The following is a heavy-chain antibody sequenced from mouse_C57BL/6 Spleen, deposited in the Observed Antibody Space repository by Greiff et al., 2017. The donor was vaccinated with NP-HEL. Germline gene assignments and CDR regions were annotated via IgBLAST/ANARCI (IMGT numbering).Heavy chain of an antibody. D-gene: IGHD2-3*01. V-gene: IGHV5-16*01. CDR2: INYDGSST. J-gene: IGHJ2*01. Sequence: EVQLVESEGGLVQPGSSMKLSCTASGFTFSDYYMAWVRQVPEKGLEWVANINYDGSSTYYLDSLKSRFIISRDNAKNILYLQMSSLKSEDTATYYCARVFDGSYYFDYWGQGTTLTVSS. CDR1: GFTFSDYY. CDR3: ARVFDGSYYFDY.